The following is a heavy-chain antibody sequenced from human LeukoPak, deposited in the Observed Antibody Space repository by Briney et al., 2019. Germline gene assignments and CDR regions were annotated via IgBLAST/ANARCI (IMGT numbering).Heavy chain of an antibody. CDR1: GGSISSYY. CDR3: ARGPGHYYYGMDV. J-gene: IGHJ6*02. V-gene: IGHV4-59*12. Sequence: SETLSLTCTVSGGSISSYYWSWIRQPPGKGLEWIGYIYYSGSTNYSPSLKSRVTISVDTSKNQFSLKLSSVTAADTAVYYCARGPGHYYYGMDVWGQGTTVTVSS. CDR2: IYYSGST.